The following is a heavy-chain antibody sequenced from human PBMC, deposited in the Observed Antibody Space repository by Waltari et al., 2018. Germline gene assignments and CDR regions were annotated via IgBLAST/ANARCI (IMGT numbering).Heavy chain of an antibody. CDR2: KNPNSGNT. CDR3: ARYYYDSSGYYYLGYYYYYGMDV. D-gene: IGHD3-22*01. CDR1: GYTFTSYD. Sequence: QVQLVQSGAEVKKPGASVKVSCKASGYTFTSYDINWVRQATGQGLEWMGWKNPNSGNTGYAQKFQGRVTMTRNTSISTAYMELSSLRSEDTAVYYCARYYYDSSGYYYLGYYYYYGMDVWGQGTTVTVSS. J-gene: IGHJ6*02. V-gene: IGHV1-8*01.